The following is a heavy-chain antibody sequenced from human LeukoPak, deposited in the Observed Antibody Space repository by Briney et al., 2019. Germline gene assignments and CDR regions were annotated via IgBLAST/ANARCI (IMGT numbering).Heavy chain of an antibody. J-gene: IGHJ4*02. CDR2: IHRGGNT. CDR1: GFTVSGNY. CDR3: ARDKKSGESSEIDY. Sequence: GGSLRLSCAASGFTVSGNYMSWVRQAPGKGLEWLSVIHRGGNTYYADSVKGRFTISRDSSKNTVFLQMNSLRAEDTAVYYCARDKKSGESSEIDYWGQGTLVTVSS. V-gene: IGHV3-66*01. D-gene: IGHD3-10*01.